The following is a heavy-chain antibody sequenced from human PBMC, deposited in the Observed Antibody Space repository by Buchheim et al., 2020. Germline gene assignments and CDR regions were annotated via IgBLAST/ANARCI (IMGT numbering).Heavy chain of an antibody. V-gene: IGHV1-8*01. J-gene: IGHJ4*02. CDR3: ARRGTGPVDY. Sequence: QVQLVQSGAEVKKPGASVKVSCKASGYTFTSYDINWVRQATGQGLEWMGWMSTNSGSTCYAQKFQGIVTMTRNTATGTSYMELRILRSDDTAMYYCARRGTGPVDYWGKGTL. CDR1: GYTFTSYD. CDR2: MSTNSGST. D-gene: IGHD3/OR15-3a*01.